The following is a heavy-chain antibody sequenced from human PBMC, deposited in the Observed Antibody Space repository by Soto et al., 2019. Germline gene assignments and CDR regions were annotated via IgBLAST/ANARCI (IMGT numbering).Heavy chain of an antibody. D-gene: IGHD6-6*01. CDR2: IYYTGST. J-gene: IGHJ4*02. V-gene: IGHV4-61*01. Sequence: QVHLQESGPGQVKPSETLSLICTVSGGSVNSDTFFWSWIRQPPGRGLEWIGYIYYTGSTNYNPSLKSRVTISIDTSRNQSSLKLTSVTAADTAVYYCAREFSNSPEAFDTWGQGSLVPVCS. CDR1: GGSVNSDTFF. CDR3: AREFSNSPEAFDT.